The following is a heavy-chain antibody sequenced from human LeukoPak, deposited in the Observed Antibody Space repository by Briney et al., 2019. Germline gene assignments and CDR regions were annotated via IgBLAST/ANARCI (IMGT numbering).Heavy chain of an antibody. CDR3: ARGGKLEPTALAS. V-gene: IGHV3-74*01. J-gene: IGHJ4*02. Sequence: QPGGSLRLSCAASGFTFSSFWMHWVRQAPGKGLVWVSRINTDGNDATYADSVKGRFTISRDSAKRTLYLQMKSLRAEDTGVFYCARGGKLEPTALASWGQGTLVTVSS. D-gene: IGHD2-2*01. CDR1: GFTFSSFW. CDR2: INTDGNDA.